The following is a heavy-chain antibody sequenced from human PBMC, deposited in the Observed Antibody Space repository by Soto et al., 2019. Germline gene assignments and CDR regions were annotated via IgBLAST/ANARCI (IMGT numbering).Heavy chain of an antibody. D-gene: IGHD3-22*01. CDR3: ARGYGGGYYESSAPDY. Sequence: ASVKVSCKASGYTFTSYDINWVRQATGQGLEWMGWMNPNSGNTGYAQKFQGRVTMNRNTSISTAYMELSSLRSEDTAVYYCARGYGGGYYESSAPDYWGQGTLVTVSS. CDR1: GYTFTSYD. J-gene: IGHJ4*02. V-gene: IGHV1-8*01. CDR2: MNPNSGNT.